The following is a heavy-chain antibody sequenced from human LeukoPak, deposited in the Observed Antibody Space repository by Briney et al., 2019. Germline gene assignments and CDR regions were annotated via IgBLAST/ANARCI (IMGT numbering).Heavy chain of an antibody. Sequence: ASVKVSCKASGYTFTGYYLHWVRQAPGQGLEWMGCVNPNSGDTNYAQKFQGSVTMTRDTSISTVYMELSRLRSDDTAVYYCAGPGRDYYYYYHMDVWGKGTTVTVSS. CDR3: AGPGRDYYYYYHMDV. J-gene: IGHJ6*03. V-gene: IGHV1-2*02. CDR2: VNPNSGDT. CDR1: GYTFTGYY.